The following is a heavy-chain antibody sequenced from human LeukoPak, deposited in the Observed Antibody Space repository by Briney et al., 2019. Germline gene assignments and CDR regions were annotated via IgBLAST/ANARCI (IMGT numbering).Heavy chain of an antibody. V-gene: IGHV2-5*02. CDR3: AHFAGEQVPRDYFDY. Sequence: SGPTLVKPTHTLTLTCTFSGFSLSTRGGGVGWIRQPPGKALEWLALISWDGDKRYSPSLKSRLTITKDTSKNQVLLTMTNMDPVDTATYYSAHFAGEQVPRDYFDYWGQGTLVTVSS. CDR1: GFSLSTRGGG. CDR2: ISWDGDK. D-gene: IGHD3-16*01. J-gene: IGHJ4*02.